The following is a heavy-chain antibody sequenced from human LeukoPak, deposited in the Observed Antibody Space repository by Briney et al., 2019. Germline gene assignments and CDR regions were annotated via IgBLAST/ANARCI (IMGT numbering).Heavy chain of an antibody. D-gene: IGHD5-12*01. J-gene: IGHJ6*02. CDR3: ARDRARRHIVATIYYYYYYGMDV. CDR2: IWYDGSNK. Sequence: PGGSLRLSCAASGFTFSSYGMHWVRQAPGKGLGWVAVIWYDGSNKYYADSVKGRFTISRDNSKNTLYLQMNSLRAEDTAVYYCARDRARRHIVATIYYYYYYGMDVWGQGTTVTVSS. V-gene: IGHV3-33*01. CDR1: GFTFSSYG.